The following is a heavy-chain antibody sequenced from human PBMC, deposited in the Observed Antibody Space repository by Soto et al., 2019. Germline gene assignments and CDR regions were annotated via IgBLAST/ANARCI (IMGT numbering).Heavy chain of an antibody. CDR3: ARDGEGDYDILTGYYHVVYFDH. V-gene: IGHV3-7*01. CDR1: GIIFSSYW. CDR2: IKQDGSEK. Sequence: GGSLRLSCAASGIIFSSYWMSWVRQAPGKGLEWVANIKQDGSEKYYVDSVKGRFTISRDNAKNSLYLQMNSLRAEDTAVYYCARDGEGDYDILTGYYHVVYFDHWGQGTLVTVSS. D-gene: IGHD3-9*01. J-gene: IGHJ4*02.